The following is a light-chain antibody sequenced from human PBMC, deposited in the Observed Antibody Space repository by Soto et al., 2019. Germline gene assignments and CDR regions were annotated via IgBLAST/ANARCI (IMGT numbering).Light chain of an antibody. CDR1: SSDVGGYKY. Sequence: QSALTQPPSASGSPGQSVTIPCTGTSSDVGGYKYVSWYQQHPGKVPKLMIYEVSKRPSGVPDRFSGSKSGNTASLTVSGLQAEDEADYYCSSYAGSNIDYVFGTGTKLTVL. V-gene: IGLV2-8*01. CDR2: EVS. CDR3: SSYAGSNIDYV. J-gene: IGLJ1*01.